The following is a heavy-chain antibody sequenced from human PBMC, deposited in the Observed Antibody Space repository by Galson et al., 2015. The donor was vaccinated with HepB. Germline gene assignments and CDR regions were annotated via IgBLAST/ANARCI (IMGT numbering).Heavy chain of an antibody. CDR3: AHGYMITFGGVDFDY. CDR1: GFSLSTSGVG. D-gene: IGHD3-16*01. Sequence: PALVKPTQTLTLTCTFSGFSLSTSGVGVGWIRQPPGKALEWLALIYWDDDKRYSPSLKSRLTITKDTSKNQVVLTMTNMDPVDTATYYCAHGYMITFGGVDFDYWGQGTLVTVSS. CDR2: IYWDDDK. V-gene: IGHV2-5*02. J-gene: IGHJ4*02.